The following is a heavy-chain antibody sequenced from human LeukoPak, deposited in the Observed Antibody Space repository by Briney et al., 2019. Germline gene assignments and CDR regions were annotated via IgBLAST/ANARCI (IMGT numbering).Heavy chain of an antibody. CDR2: ISGSGGST. J-gene: IGHJ3*02. Sequence: PGRSLRLSCAASGFTFSSYAMSWVRQAPGKGLEWVSAISGSGGSTYYADSVKGRFTISRDNSKNTLYLQMNSLRAEDTAVYYCAKGYYNSGWYYPTGGAFDIWGQGTMVTVSS. CDR1: GFTFSSYA. V-gene: IGHV3-23*01. D-gene: IGHD6-19*01. CDR3: AKGYYNSGWYYPTGGAFDI.